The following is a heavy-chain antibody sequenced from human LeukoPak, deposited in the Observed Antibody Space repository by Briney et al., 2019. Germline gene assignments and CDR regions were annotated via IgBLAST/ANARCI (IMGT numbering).Heavy chain of an antibody. CDR3: AKNRGPYVGIDNNWLDP. CDR1: GFTFHLYA. CDR2: ISGRGDNA. J-gene: IGHJ5*02. D-gene: IGHD3-10*02. V-gene: IGHV3-23*01. Sequence: GGSLRLSCVASGFTFHLYAMNWVRQAPGEGLEWVSAISGRGDNAHYADSVKGRLSISRDNSKNTVYLEMSTLTGEDTAVYCAKNRGPYVGIDNNWLDPWGQGTLVIVSS.